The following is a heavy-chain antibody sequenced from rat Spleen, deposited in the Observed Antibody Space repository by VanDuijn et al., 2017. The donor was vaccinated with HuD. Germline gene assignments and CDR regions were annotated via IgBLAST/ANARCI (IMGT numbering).Heavy chain of an antibody. Sequence: EVQLAESGGGLVQPGRSLKLSCAASGFTFSDYDMAWVRQAPTKGLEWIASISTGGGNTYYRDSVKGRFTISRDNAKNTQYLQMDSLRSEDTATYYCTRGYVMDAWGQGASVTVSS. CDR1: GFTFSDYD. V-gene: IGHV5S13*01. CDR2: ISTGGGNT. CDR3: TRGYVMDA. J-gene: IGHJ4*01.